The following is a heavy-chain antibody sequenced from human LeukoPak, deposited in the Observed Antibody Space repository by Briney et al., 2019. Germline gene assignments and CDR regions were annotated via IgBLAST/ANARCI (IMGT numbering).Heavy chain of an antibody. CDR2: INPSGGST. Sequence: ASVKVSCKASGYTFTSYYMHWVRQAPGQGLEWMGIINPSGGSTGYAQKFQGRVTMTRDMSTSTVYMELSSLRSEDTAVYYCARIHDYGDHEDAFDIWGQGTMVTVSS. V-gene: IGHV1-46*01. CDR1: GYTFTSYY. D-gene: IGHD4-17*01. CDR3: ARIHDYGDHEDAFDI. J-gene: IGHJ3*02.